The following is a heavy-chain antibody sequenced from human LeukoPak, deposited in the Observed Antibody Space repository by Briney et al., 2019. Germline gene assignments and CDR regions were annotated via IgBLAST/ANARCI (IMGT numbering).Heavy chain of an antibody. V-gene: IGHV3-23*01. CDR2: ISGSGGST. CDR1: GFTFSSYA. CDR3: AKEVYGDYEYYFDY. D-gene: IGHD4-17*01. Sequence: GGSLRLSCAASGFTFSSYAMSWVRQAPGKGLEWVSAISGSGGSTYYADAVRGRFTISRDNSKNTLYLQMNSLRAEDTAVYYCAKEVYGDYEYYFDYWGQGTLVTVSS. J-gene: IGHJ4*02.